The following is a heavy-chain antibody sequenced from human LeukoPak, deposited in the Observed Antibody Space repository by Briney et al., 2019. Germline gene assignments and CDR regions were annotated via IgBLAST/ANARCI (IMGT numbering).Heavy chain of an antibody. CDR1: GGSISSYY. CDR3: ARQGGYCSSTSCFPNYYYFYYYMDV. Sequence: PSETLSLTCTVSGGSISSYYWSWIRQPPGKGLEWIGYIFYSGTTNYNPSLKSRATISVDTSRNQFSLNLSSVTAADTAIYYCARQGGYCSSTSCFPNYYYFYYYMDVWGKGTTVTVSS. CDR2: IFYSGTT. V-gene: IGHV4-59*08. D-gene: IGHD2-2*03. J-gene: IGHJ6*03.